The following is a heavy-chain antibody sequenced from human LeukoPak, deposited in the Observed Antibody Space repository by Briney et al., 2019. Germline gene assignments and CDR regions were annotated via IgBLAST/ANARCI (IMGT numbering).Heavy chain of an antibody. Sequence: ASVKVSCKASGYTFTSYYMHWVRQAPGQGLEWMGIINPSGGSTSYAQKFQGRVTMTRDMSTSTVYMELSSLRSEDTAVYYCARARITMVRGVISYYFDYWGQGTLDTVSS. V-gene: IGHV1-46*01. D-gene: IGHD3-10*01. CDR2: INPSGGST. J-gene: IGHJ4*02. CDR1: GYTFTSYY. CDR3: ARARITMVRGVISYYFDY.